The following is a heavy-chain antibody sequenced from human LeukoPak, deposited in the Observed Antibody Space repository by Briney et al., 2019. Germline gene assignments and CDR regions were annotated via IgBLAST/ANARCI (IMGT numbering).Heavy chain of an antibody. Sequence: SETLSLTCTVSGVSISSYYWSWIRQPAGKGLEWIGRIYTSGSTNHNPSLKSRVTMSVAKSKNQLSLKLSSVTAADTAMYYCARGAYHYGSGSYYFDYWGQGTLVTVSS. CDR2: IYTSGST. J-gene: IGHJ4*02. CDR3: ARGAYHYGSGSYYFDY. D-gene: IGHD3-10*01. CDR1: GVSISSYY. V-gene: IGHV4-4*07.